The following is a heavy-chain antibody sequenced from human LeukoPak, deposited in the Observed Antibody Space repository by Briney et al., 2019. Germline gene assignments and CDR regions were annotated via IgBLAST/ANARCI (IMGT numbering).Heavy chain of an antibody. Sequence: PGGSLRLSCAASGFTFSSYGMHWVRQAPGKGLEWVAFIRYDGSNKYYADSVKGRFTISRDNSKNTLYLQMNSLRAEDTAVYYCAKGDSGYSSSWYGDAFDIWGQGTMVTVSS. V-gene: IGHV3-30*02. CDR2: IRYDGSNK. J-gene: IGHJ3*02. D-gene: IGHD6-13*01. CDR1: GFTFSSYG. CDR3: AKGDSGYSSSWYGDAFDI.